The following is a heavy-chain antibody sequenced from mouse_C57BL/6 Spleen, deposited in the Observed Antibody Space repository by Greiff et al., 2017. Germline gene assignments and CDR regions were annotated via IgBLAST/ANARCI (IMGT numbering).Heavy chain of an antibody. Sequence: DVMLVESGGGLVKPGGSLKLSCAASGFTFSSYTMSWVRQTPEKRLEWVATISGGGGNTYYPDSVKGRFTISRDNAKNTLYLQMSSLRSEDTALYYCASLSNGDPWYFDVWGTGTTVTVSS. D-gene: IGHD4-1*01. CDR2: ISGGGGNT. CDR1: GFTFSSYT. CDR3: ASLSNGDPWYFDV. J-gene: IGHJ1*03. V-gene: IGHV5-9*01.